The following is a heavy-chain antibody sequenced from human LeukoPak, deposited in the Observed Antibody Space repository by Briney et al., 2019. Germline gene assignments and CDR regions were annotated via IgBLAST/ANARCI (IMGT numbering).Heavy chain of an antibody. CDR3: ARAKRYYDSSGSSSYYFDY. CDR2: ISSSSSYI. D-gene: IGHD3-22*01. CDR1: GFTFSSYS. V-gene: IGHV3-21*01. J-gene: IGHJ4*02. Sequence: GGSLRPSCAASGFTFSSYSMNWVRQAPGKGLEWVSSISSSSSYIYYADSVKGRFTISRDNAKNSLYLQMNSLRAEDTAVYYCARAKRYYDSSGSSSYYFDYWGQGTLVTVSS.